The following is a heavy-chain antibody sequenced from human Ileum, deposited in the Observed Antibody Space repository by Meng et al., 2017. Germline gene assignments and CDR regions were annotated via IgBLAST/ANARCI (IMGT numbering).Heavy chain of an antibody. J-gene: IGHJ4*02. CDR2: INTKTGNP. V-gene: IGHV7-4-1*02. CDR3: TRDGYSDCSRTSCFDY. D-gene: IGHD2-2*01. CDR1: GYTLTSYA. Sequence: ASVKVSCKASGYTLTSYAINWLRQAPGQGLEWMGWINTKTGNPTYAQGFTGRLAFSLDTSVSTAYLQISGLKADDTAVYYCTRDGYSDCSRTSCFDYWGQGNLVTGAS.